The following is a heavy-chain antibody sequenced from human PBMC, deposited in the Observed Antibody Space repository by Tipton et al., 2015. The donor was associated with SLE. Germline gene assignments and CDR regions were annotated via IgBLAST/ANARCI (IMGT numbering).Heavy chain of an antibody. CDR3: AREVTPYYFDY. Sequence: RSLRLSCAASGFTFSSYGMHWVRQAPGKGLEWVAVIWYDGSNKYYADSVKGRFTISRDNSKNTLYLQMNSLRAEDTAVYYCAREVTPYYFDYWGQGTLVTVSS. CDR1: GFTFSSYG. D-gene: IGHD4-23*01. CDR2: IWYDGSNK. J-gene: IGHJ4*02. V-gene: IGHV3-33*08.